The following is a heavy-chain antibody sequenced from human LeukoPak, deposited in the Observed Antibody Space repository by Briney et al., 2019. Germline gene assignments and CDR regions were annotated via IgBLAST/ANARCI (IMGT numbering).Heavy chain of an antibody. J-gene: IGHJ5*02. V-gene: IGHV3-30*18. CDR3: ANENYYGSSGYPDH. D-gene: IGHD3-22*01. Sequence: GGSLRLSCAASGFTFSSYGMHWVRQAPGKGLEWVAVISNDGSNKYYADSVKGRFTISRDNSKNTLYLQMNSLRAEDTAVYYCANENYYGSSGYPDHWGQGTQVTVSS. CDR1: GFTFSSYG. CDR2: ISNDGSNK.